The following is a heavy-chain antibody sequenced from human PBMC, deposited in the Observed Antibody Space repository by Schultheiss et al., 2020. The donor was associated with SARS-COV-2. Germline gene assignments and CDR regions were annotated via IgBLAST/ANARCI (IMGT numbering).Heavy chain of an antibody. CDR2: IYTSGST. V-gene: IGHV4-4*07. J-gene: IGHJ4*02. CDR3: ARRGYSYGYAATFDY. D-gene: IGHD5-18*01. Sequence: SETLSLTCTVSGGSISSYYWSWIRQPPGKGLEWIGRIYTSGSTNYNPSLKSRVTMSVDTSKNQFSLKLSSVTAADTAVYYCARRGYSYGYAATFDYWGQGTLVTVSS. CDR1: GGSISSYY.